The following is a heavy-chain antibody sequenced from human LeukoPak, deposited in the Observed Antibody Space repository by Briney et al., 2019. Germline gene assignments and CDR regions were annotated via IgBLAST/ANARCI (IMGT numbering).Heavy chain of an antibody. D-gene: IGHD2-2*01. Sequence: PSETLSLTCTVSGGSISSYYWSWIRQPPGKGLEWIGYIYYSGSTNYNPSLKSRVTISVDTSKNQFSLKLSSVTAADTAVYYCARGIVVEGVDYWGQGTLVTVSS. V-gene: IGHV4-59*08. CDR3: ARGIVVEGVDY. CDR1: GGSISSYY. CDR2: IYYSGST. J-gene: IGHJ4*02.